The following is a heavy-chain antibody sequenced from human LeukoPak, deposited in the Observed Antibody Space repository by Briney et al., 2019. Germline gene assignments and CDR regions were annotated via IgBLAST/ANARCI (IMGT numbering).Heavy chain of an antibody. CDR2: INPSGGST. V-gene: IGHV1-46*01. CDR1: GYTFTSYY. J-gene: IGHJ4*02. Sequence: ASVKVSCKASGYTFTSYYMHWVRQAPGQGREWMGIINPSGGSTSYAQKFQGRVTMTRDTSTSTVYMELSSLRSEDTAVYYCARDRNAGYSYGAFDYWGQGTLVTVSS. CDR3: ARDRNAGYSYGAFDY. D-gene: IGHD5-18*01.